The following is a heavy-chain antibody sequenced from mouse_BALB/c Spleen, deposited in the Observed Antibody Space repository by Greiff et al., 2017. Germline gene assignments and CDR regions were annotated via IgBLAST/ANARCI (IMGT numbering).Heavy chain of an antibody. CDR2: IYPSDSYT. J-gene: IGHJ2*01. V-gene: IGHV1-69*02. Sequence: VQLQQPGAELVRPGASVKLSCKASGYTFTSYWINWVKQRPGQGLEWIGNIYPSDSYTNYNQKFKDKATLTVDKSSSTAYMQLSSPTSEDSAVYYCTRSDGSSPYFDYWGQGTTLTVSS. CDR3: TRSDGSSPYFDY. CDR1: GYTFTSYW. D-gene: IGHD1-1*01.